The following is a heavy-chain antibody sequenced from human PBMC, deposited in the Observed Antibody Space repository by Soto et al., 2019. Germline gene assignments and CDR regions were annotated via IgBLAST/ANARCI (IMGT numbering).Heavy chain of an antibody. CDR2: IVVGSGNT. V-gene: IGHV1-58*01. D-gene: IGHD3-3*01. CDR1: GFTFTSSA. CDR3: AAYYDFWSGYLNYYYYGMDV. Sequence: SVKVSCKASGFTFTSSAVQWVRQARGQRLEWIGWIVVGSGNTNYAQKFQERVTITRDMSTSTAYMELSSLRSEDTAVYYCAAYYDFWSGYLNYYYYGMDVWGQGTTVTVSS. J-gene: IGHJ6*02.